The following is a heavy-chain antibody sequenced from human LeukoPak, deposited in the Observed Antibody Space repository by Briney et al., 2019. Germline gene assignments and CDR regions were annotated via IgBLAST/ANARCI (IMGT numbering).Heavy chain of an antibody. D-gene: IGHD6-13*01. Sequence: GGSLRLSCAASGFTFSSYGMHWVRQAPGKGLEWVAVISYDGSNKYYADSVKGRFTISRDNSKNTLYLQMNSLRVEDTAVYYCVKDSYYSSSYFDYWGQGTLLTVSS. J-gene: IGHJ4*02. V-gene: IGHV3-30*18. CDR3: VKDSYYSSSYFDY. CDR2: ISYDGSNK. CDR1: GFTFSSYG.